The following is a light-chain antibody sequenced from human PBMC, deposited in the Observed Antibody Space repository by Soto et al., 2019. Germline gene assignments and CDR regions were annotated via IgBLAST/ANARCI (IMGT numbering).Light chain of an antibody. Sequence: ILLTQSPSSLSSSLGERVTITCRASQGIDTSLAWYQQKPGKAPKLLIYAASNFQSGVPSRFSGSGSGTEFTLTISSLEPEDFAVYYCQQRNNWPITLGQGTRPEIK. CDR3: QQRNNWPIT. J-gene: IGKJ5*01. CDR2: AAS. V-gene: IGKV1-9*01. CDR1: QGIDTS.